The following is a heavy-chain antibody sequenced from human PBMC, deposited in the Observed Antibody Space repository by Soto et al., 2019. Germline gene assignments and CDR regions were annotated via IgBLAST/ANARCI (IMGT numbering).Heavy chain of an antibody. Sequence: GGSLRLSCAASGFTFSSYAMSWVRQAPGKGLEWVSAISGSGGSTYYADSVKGRFTTSRDNSKNTLYLQMNSLRAEDTAVYYCAKDLTAMADYYYYGMDVWGQGTTVTVSS. D-gene: IGHD5-18*01. CDR1: GFTFSSYA. CDR2: ISGSGGST. V-gene: IGHV3-23*01. J-gene: IGHJ6*02. CDR3: AKDLTAMADYYYYGMDV.